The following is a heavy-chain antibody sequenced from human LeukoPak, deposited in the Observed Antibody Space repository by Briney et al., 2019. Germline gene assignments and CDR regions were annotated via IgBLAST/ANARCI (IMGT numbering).Heavy chain of an antibody. Sequence: GGSLRLSCAASGFTFSSYAMHWVRQAPGKGLEWVAVISYDGSNKYYADSVKGRFTISRDNSKNTLYLQMNSLRAEDTAAYYSAVIVVVPAAIWFDYWGQGTLVTVSS. CDR1: GFTFSSYA. D-gene: IGHD2-2*02. CDR2: ISYDGSNK. J-gene: IGHJ4*02. V-gene: IGHV3-30-3*01. CDR3: AVIVVVPAAIWFDY.